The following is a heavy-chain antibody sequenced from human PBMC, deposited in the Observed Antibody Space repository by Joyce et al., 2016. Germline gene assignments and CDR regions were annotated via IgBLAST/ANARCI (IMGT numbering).Heavy chain of an antibody. V-gene: IGHV4-31*03. CDR3: ATGAIAAAGTLEAFDI. Sequence: QVQLQESGPGLVKPSQTLSLTCTVSGGSISNGAFYLSWIRQPPGKGVEWIGYIYQNGSTYDNPSRKSRLSLSLETPKNQFSLKLTSVTAADTAVYYCATGAIAAAGTLEAFDIWGQGTMVPVTS. CDR2: IYQNGST. D-gene: IGHD6-13*01. CDR1: GGSISNGAFY. J-gene: IGHJ3*02.